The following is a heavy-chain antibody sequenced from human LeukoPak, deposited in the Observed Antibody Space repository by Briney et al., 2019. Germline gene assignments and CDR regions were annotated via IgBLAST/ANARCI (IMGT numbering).Heavy chain of an antibody. CDR3: ARAPRYYYATSSYSNFDC. J-gene: IGHJ4*02. Sequence: PSETLSLTCTVSGGSISSYYWSWIRQPPGKGLEWIGYIYYSGSTYYNPSLKSRVTISVDTSKNQFSLNLTSVTAADTAVYYCARAPRYYYATSSYSNFDCWGQGTLVTVSS. V-gene: IGHV4-59*08. CDR2: IYYSGST. D-gene: IGHD3-22*01. CDR1: GGSISSYY.